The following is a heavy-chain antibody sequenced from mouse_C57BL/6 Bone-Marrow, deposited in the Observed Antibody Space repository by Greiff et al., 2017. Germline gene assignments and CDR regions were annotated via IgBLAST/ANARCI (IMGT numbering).Heavy chain of an antibody. CDR1: GYTFTSYG. CDR3: ARRENCWYFDV. D-gene: IGHD4-1*01. Sequence: VQLQESGAELARPGASVKLSCKASGYTFTSYGISWVKQRTGQGLEWIGEIYPRSGNTYYNEKFKGKATLTADKSSSTAYMELRSLTSEDSAVYFCARRENCWYFDVWGTGTTVTVSS. CDR2: IYPRSGNT. V-gene: IGHV1-81*01. J-gene: IGHJ1*03.